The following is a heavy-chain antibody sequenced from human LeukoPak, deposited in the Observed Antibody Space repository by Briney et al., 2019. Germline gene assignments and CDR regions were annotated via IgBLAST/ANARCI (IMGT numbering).Heavy chain of an antibody. V-gene: IGHV1-8*01. D-gene: IGHD4-17*01. CDR2: MSPSSGDT. Sequence: ASVKVSCKASGYTFTTYDINWVRQAAGQGLEWMGWMSPSSGDTGYAQKFQGRVTMTRNTSINTAYMELSSLTSEDTAVYYCVRWETTRWLWFDPWGQGTLVTVSS. CDR3: VRWETTRWLWFDP. J-gene: IGHJ5*02. CDR1: GYTFTTYD.